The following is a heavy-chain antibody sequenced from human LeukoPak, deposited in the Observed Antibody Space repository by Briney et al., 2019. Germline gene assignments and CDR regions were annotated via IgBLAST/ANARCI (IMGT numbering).Heavy chain of an antibody. D-gene: IGHD5-18*01. J-gene: IGHJ4*02. V-gene: IGHV3-74*01. CDR2: INSDGSST. Sequence: PGGSLRLSCAASVFTFSSYLMHLVRPAPGKGLVWVSRINSDGSSTSYADSVKGRFTISRDNAKNTLYLEMNNLRAEDTAVYYCARGGRYSYDPVDYWGQGTLVTVSS. CDR3: ARGGRYSYDPVDY. CDR1: VFTFSSYL.